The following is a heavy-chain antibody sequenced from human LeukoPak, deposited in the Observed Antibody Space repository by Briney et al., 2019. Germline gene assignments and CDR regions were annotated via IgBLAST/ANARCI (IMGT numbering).Heavy chain of an antibody. D-gene: IGHD3-10*01. J-gene: IGHJ5*01. V-gene: IGHV4-39*01. CDR3: ARPNRSGTYDS. Sequence: PSETLSLTCTVSGDSISGSYYYWGWIRQPPGKELEWIGSIYYSGTTYYNPSLKSRVTISIDTSKNQFSLKMSSVTAADTATYYCARPNRSGTYDSWGQGTLVTVSS. CDR2: IYYSGTT. CDR1: GDSISGSYYY.